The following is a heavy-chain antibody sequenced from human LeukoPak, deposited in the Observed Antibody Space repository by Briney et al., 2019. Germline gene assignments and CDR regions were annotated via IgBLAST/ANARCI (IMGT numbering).Heavy chain of an antibody. D-gene: IGHD6-13*01. CDR1: GYTRTELS. V-gene: IGHV1-24*01. CDR2: FDPEDGET. J-gene: IGHJ4*02. Sequence: ASMKVSCKVSGYTRTELSMHWVRQAPGKGLEWMGGFDPEDGETIYAQKFQGRVTMTEDTSTDTAYMELSSLRSEDTAVYYCATASPESSSWYFGYWGQGTLVTVSS. CDR3: ATASPESSSWYFGY.